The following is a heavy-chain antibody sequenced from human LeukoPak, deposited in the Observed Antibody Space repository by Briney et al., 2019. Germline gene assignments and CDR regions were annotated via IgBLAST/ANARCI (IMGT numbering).Heavy chain of an antibody. CDR2: INSKSGGT. CDR1: GYTFTDYY. V-gene: IGHV1-2*06. Sequence: ASVKVSCKASGYTFTDYYMHWVRQAPGQGLEWMGRINSKSGGTTYAQNFQGRVTMTRDTSISTAYMELSRLRSDDTAVYYCARSRSGRETWFDPWGQGTLVTVSS. CDR3: ARSRSGRETWFDP. J-gene: IGHJ5*02. D-gene: IGHD2-15*01.